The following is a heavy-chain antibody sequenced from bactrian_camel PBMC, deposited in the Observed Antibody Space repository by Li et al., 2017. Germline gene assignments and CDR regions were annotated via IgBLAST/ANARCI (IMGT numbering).Heavy chain of an antibody. CDR3: AVDRPIRLVAPIITFRKIQNCGDTDDLY. J-gene: IGHJ4*01. V-gene: IGHV3S53*01. CDR2: IDSDGIA. D-gene: IGHD7*01. Sequence: QLVESGGGSAQAGGSLRLSCAASGDTATDTANRRCMGWFRQAPGKEREGVAAIDSDGIASYADSVKGRFTVSRVNGENAVRLRMSALSPRDTAVYFCAVDRPIRLVAPIITFRKIQNCGDTDDLYWGQGTQVTVS. CDR1: GDTATDTA.